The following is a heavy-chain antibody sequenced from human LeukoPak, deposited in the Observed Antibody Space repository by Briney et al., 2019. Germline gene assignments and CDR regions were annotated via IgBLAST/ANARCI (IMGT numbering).Heavy chain of an antibody. J-gene: IGHJ4*02. V-gene: IGHV4-4*03. D-gene: IGHD3-3*01. CDR3: AREGGFFRPLDY. CDR2: VHLDGRT. Sequence: PPGTLSLTCGVSGGSVTSTNWWTWVRQPPGKGLEWIGEVHLDGRTNYNPSLKSRLTISVDLSENHISLKLTSVTAADTAVYYCAREGGFFRPLDYSGQGTLVTVSS. CDR1: GGSVTSTNW.